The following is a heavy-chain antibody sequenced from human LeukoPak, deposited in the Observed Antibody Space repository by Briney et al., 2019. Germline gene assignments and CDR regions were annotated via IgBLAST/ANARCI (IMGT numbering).Heavy chain of an antibody. D-gene: IGHD2-15*01. CDR3: ARKGGHFDY. CDR1: GGSISNYY. CDR2: IYYNGST. V-gene: IGHV4-59*01. Sequence: SETLSLTCTVSGGSISNYYWSWIRQSPGKGLEWVGYIYYNGSTNYNPSLKSRVTISVCMTKNQLPLKVTSVTAADTAIYYCARKGGHFDYWGQGTLVTVSS. J-gene: IGHJ4*02.